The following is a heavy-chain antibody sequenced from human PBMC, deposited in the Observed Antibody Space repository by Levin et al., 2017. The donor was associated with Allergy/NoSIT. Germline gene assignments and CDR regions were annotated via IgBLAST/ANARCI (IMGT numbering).Heavy chain of an antibody. J-gene: IGHJ6*02. Sequence: PGGSLRLSCAASGFTFRAYAMHWVRQAPGKGLEWVAVISYDGSKKNYADSVKGRFTISRDNSKNTLYLQMNSLRTEDTAVYYCARDKMAWLQLSYYYGMDVWGQGTTVTVSS. CDR2: ISYDGSKK. D-gene: IGHD5-24*01. CDR1: GFTFRAYA. CDR3: ARDKMAWLQLSYYYGMDV. V-gene: IGHV3-30-3*01.